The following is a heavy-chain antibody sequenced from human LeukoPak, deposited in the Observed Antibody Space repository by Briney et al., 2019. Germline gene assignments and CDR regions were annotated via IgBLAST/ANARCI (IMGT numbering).Heavy chain of an antibody. CDR2: IWYDGSNK. Sequence: PGGSLRLSCAASGFTFSSYGMHWVRQAPGKGLEWVAVIWYDGSNKYYADSVKGRFTISRDNSKNTLYLQMNSLRAEDTAVYYCARDNGSSDAFDIWGQGTMVTVSS. CDR3: ARDNGSSDAFDI. J-gene: IGHJ3*02. D-gene: IGHD6-6*01. V-gene: IGHV3-33*01. CDR1: GFTFSSYG.